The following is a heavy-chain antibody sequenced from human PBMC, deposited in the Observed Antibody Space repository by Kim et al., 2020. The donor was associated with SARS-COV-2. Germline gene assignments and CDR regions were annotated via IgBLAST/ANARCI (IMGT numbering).Heavy chain of an antibody. D-gene: IGHD6-6*01. V-gene: IGHV4-39*01. CDR2: VFYSGST. J-gene: IGHJ6*02. CDR3: ANTGGQGSSYGMDV. CDR1: GGYINNNTYF. Sequence: SETLSLTCTVSGGYINNNTYFWVSIRQPPGKGLECIWSVFYSGSTYYNPSLKSRVTVSVDTSKSQFFLKLTSVTAANTAIYYCANTGGQGSSYGMDVWGQGTSVTVSS.